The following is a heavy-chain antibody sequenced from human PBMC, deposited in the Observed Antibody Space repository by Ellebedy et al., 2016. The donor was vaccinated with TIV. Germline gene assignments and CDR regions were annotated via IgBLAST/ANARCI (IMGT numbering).Heavy chain of an antibody. CDR3: ARLRYFGSGSYSDY. CDR1: GFTFGTYA. J-gene: IGHJ4*02. V-gene: IGHV3-23*01. CDR2: IRDSGDKT. D-gene: IGHD3-10*01. Sequence: PGGSLRLSCAASGFTFGTYAMTWVRQAPGKGLEWVASIRDSGDKTYYTDSATCRFTISRDNSKNTLYLQMNRLRAGDTAIYYCARLRYFGSGSYSDYWGQGTLVTVSS.